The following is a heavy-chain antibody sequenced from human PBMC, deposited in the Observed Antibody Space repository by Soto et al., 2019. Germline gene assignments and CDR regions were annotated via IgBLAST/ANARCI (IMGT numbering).Heavy chain of an antibody. CDR1: GGSFSGYY. D-gene: IGHD2-8*02. CDR2: INHSGST. CDR3: ARDKITGLFDY. Sequence: QVQLQQWGAGLLKPSETLSLTCAVYGGSFSGYYWTWIRQPPGTGLEWIGEINHSGSTNYNPSLKSRVTISVDTSKNQFSLKLTSVTAADTAVYYCARDKITGLFDYWGQGTLVTHSS. V-gene: IGHV4-34*01. J-gene: IGHJ4*02.